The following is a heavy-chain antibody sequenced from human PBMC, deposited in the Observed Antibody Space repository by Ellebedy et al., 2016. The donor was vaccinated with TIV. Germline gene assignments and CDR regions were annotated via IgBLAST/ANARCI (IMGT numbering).Heavy chain of an antibody. D-gene: IGHD3-3*01. CDR1: GGSFSGYY. V-gene: IGHV4-34*01. Sequence: GSLRLSXAVYGGSFSGYYWSWIRQPPGKGLEWIGEINHSGSTNYNPSLKSRVTISVDTSKNQFSLKLSSVTAADTAVYYCARHQGGYYDFWSGYYGDAFDIWGQGTMVTVSS. J-gene: IGHJ3*02. CDR3: ARHQGGYYDFWSGYYGDAFDI. CDR2: INHSGST.